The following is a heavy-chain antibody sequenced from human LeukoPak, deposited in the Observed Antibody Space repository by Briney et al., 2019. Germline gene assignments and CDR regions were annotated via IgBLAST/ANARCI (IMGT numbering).Heavy chain of an antibody. CDR2: IYYSGST. Sequence: SETLSLICTVSGGSISSYYWSWIRQPPGKGLEWIGYIYYSGSTNYNPSLKSRVTISVDTSKNQFSLKLSSVTAADTAVYYCAGTGFRYFDLWGRGTLVTVSS. J-gene: IGHJ2*01. CDR3: AGTGFRYFDL. CDR1: GGSISSYY. V-gene: IGHV4-59*01.